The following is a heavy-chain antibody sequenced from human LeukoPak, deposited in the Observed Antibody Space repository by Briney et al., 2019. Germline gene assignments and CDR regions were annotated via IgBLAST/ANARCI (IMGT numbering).Heavy chain of an antibody. V-gene: IGHV3-7*01. CDR2: MKQDGSEK. J-gene: IGHJ6*03. CDR3: ARITVIRVAAMDV. D-gene: IGHD3-10*01. Sequence: GGSLRLSCAASGFTVSSNYMSWVRQAPGKGLEWVANMKQDGSEKYYVDSVKGRFTISRDNTKNSLFLQMNSLSSEDTAVYYCARITVIRVAAMDVWGKGTTVTISS. CDR1: GFTVSSNY.